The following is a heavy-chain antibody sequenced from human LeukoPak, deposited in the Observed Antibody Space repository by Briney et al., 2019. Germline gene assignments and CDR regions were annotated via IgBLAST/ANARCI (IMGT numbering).Heavy chain of an antibody. V-gene: IGHV4-38-2*02. D-gene: IGHD3-9*01. CDR2: IYHIGST. J-gene: IGHJ4*02. CDR1: GYSISSGYY. Sequence: SETLSLTCSVSGYSISSGYYWGWIRQPPGKGLEWIGSIYHIGSTYYNPSLKSRVTISLDTSKNQISLKLSSVTAADTAVYYCARGAYDILTAGDYWGQGTLVTVSS. CDR3: ARGAYDILTAGDY.